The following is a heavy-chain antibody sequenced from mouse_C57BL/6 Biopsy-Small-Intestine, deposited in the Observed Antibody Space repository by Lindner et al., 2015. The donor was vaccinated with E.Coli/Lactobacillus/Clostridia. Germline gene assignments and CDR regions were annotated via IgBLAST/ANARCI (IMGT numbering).Heavy chain of an antibody. CDR2: IDPANGNT. J-gene: IGHJ4*01. Sequence: VQLQESGAELVRPGASVKLSCTASGFNIKDDYMHWVKQRPEQGLEWIGRIDPANGNTKYAPKFQDKATITADTSSNTAYLQFSSLTSEDTAVYYCARGDYAMDYWGQGTSVTVSS. V-gene: IGHV14-3*01. CDR1: GFNIKDDY. CDR3: ARGDYAMDY.